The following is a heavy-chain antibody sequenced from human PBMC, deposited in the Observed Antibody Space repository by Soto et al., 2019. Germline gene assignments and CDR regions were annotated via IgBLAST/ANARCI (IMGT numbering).Heavy chain of an antibody. Sequence: SETLSLTCAVYGGSFSGYYWSWIRQPPGKGLEWIGEINHSGSTNYNPSLKSRVTISVDTSKNQFSLKLSSVTAADTAVYYCARAPVRKVRGVIIDAFDIWGQGTMVTVSS. J-gene: IGHJ3*02. CDR3: ARAPVRKVRGVIIDAFDI. V-gene: IGHV4-34*01. D-gene: IGHD3-10*01. CDR2: INHSGST. CDR1: GGSFSGYY.